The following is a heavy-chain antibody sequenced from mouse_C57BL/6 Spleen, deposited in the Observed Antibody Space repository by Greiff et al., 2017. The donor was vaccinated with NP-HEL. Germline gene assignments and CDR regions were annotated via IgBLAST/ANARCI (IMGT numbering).Heavy chain of an antibody. Sequence: EVQLVESGPGLVKPSQSLSLTCSVTGYSITSGYYWNWIRQFPGNKLEWMGYISYDGSNNYNPSLKNRISITRDTSKNQFFLKLNSVTTEDTATYDCAIYDYDVDYWGQGTTLTVSS. CDR1: GYSITSGYY. CDR3: AIYDYDVDY. CDR2: ISYDGSN. J-gene: IGHJ2*01. D-gene: IGHD2-4*01. V-gene: IGHV3-6*01.